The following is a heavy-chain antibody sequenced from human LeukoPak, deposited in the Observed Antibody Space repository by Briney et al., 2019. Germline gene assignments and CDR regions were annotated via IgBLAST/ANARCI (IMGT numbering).Heavy chain of an antibody. V-gene: IGHV4-4*07. D-gene: IGHD6-13*01. CDR3: ARGGASSLPFDS. Sequence: SETLSLTCTVSGDSITNYYWSWIRQPAEKGLQWIGRIHTNRDTNYNPSLKSRVTMSVDTSKNHFSLKLNSVSAADTAVYYCARGGASSLPFDSWGQGTLVTVSS. J-gene: IGHJ4*02. CDR2: IHTNRDT. CDR1: GDSITNYY.